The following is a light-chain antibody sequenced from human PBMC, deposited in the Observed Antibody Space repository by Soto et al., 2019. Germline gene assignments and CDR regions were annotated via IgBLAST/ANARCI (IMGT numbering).Light chain of an antibody. CDR3: QQYNNWPYT. CDR1: QSVGSN. CDR2: DAS. Sequence: EIVLTHSPATLSVSPGERATLSCRASQSVGSNLAWYQQRPGQPPRLLIYDASTRATDIPARFSGGESGTEFTLTISSLQYEDCAYNYCQQYNNWPYTVGQGTKLQIK. V-gene: IGKV3-15*01. J-gene: IGKJ2*01.